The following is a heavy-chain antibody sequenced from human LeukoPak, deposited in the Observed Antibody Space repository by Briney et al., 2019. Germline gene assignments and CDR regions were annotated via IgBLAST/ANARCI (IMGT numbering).Heavy chain of an antibody. D-gene: IGHD2-15*01. CDR2: IYHSGST. V-gene: IGHV4-39*07. Sequence: PSETLSLTCSVSGGSISGSDYYWTWIRQPPGKGLEWIGEIYHSGSTNYNPSLKSRVTISVDKSKNQFSLKLSSVTAADTAVYYCARDRSYCSGGSCYSGYYYYYMDVWGKGTTVTISS. J-gene: IGHJ6*03. CDR3: ARDRSYCSGGSCYSGYYYYYMDV. CDR1: GGSISGSDYY.